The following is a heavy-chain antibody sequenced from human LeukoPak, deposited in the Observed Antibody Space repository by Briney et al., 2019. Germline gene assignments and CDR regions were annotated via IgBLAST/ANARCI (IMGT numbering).Heavy chain of an antibody. V-gene: IGHV3-15*01. D-gene: IGHD2-2*01. CDR3: TTDISSTSCCMDV. J-gene: IGHJ6*02. CDR2: IKSQTDGGAA. CDR1: GFTFSNAW. Sequence: GGSLRLSCAASGFTFSNAWMSWVRQAPGKGLEWVGRIKSQTDGGAADYAAPVKGRFTISRDDSKNTLFLQMNSLKTEDTSVYYCTTDISSTSCCMDVWGQGTTVTVSS.